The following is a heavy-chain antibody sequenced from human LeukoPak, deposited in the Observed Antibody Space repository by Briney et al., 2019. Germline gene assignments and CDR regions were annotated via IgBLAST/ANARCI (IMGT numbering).Heavy chain of an antibody. CDR1: GFTFSSYE. CDR2: ISWNSGSI. D-gene: IGHD4-17*01. V-gene: IGHV3-9*01. Sequence: GGSLRLSCAASGFTFSSYEMNWVRQAPGKGLEWVSGISWNSGSIGYADSVKGRFTISRDNAKNSLYLQMNSLRAEDTALYYCAKSMTTVTTGLDYWGQGTLVTVSS. J-gene: IGHJ4*02. CDR3: AKSMTTVTTGLDY.